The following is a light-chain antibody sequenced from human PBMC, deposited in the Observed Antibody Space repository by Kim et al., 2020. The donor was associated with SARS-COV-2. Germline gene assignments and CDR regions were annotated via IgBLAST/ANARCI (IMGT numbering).Light chain of an antibody. CDR1: SSDVGGYNC. CDR2: EVT. Sequence: QSVTISCTGTSSDVGGYNCVSWYQHHPGKAPKLIIYEVTERPSGVPDRFSGSKSGNTASLTVSGLQSEDEAVYYCSSYAGPNRLGVFGGGTQLTVL. CDR3: SSYAGPNRLGV. J-gene: IGLJ3*02. V-gene: IGLV2-8*01.